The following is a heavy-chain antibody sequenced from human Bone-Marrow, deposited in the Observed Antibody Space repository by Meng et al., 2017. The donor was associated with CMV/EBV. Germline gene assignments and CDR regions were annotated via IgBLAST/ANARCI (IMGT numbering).Heavy chain of an antibody. CDR1: GGSFSGYY. Sequence: GSLRLSCAVYGGSFSGYYWSWIRQPPGKGLEWIGEINHSGSTNYNPSLKSRVTISVDTSKNQFSLKLSSVTAADTAVYYCARESYCSSPNCYFSLAFDIWGQGTMVTVS. CDR3: ARESYCSSPNCYFSLAFDI. CDR2: INHSGST. V-gene: IGHV4-34*01. D-gene: IGHD2-2*01. J-gene: IGHJ3*02.